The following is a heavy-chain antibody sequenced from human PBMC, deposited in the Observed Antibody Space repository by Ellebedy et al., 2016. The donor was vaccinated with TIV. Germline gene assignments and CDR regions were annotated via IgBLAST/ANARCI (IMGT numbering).Heavy chain of an antibody. D-gene: IGHD3-22*01. V-gene: IGHV4-38-2*02. CDR1: GYSISSGYY. CDR2: IYYSGST. J-gene: IGHJ5*02. Sequence: MPSETLSLTCSVTGYSISSGYYWGWIRQPPGKGLEWIGSIYYSGSTYYNPSLKSRVTISVDTSKNQFSLKLSSVTAADTAVYYCARDFTYYYDSSGYRNWFDPWGQGTLVTVSS. CDR3: ARDFTYYYDSSGYRNWFDP.